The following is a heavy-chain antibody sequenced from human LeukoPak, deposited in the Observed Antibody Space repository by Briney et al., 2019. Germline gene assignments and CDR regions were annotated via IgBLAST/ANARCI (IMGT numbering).Heavy chain of an antibody. CDR1: GGSMSSYY. D-gene: IGHD4-17*01. CDR2: IYYSGST. J-gene: IGHJ4*02. V-gene: IGHV4-59*01. Sequence: PSETLSLTCTVSGGSMSSYYWSWIRQPPGKGLEWIGYIYYSGSTNYNPSLKSRVTISVDTSKNQFSLKLSSVTAADTAVYYCARGDDYGDYLDYWGQGTLVTVSS. CDR3: ARGDDYGDYLDY.